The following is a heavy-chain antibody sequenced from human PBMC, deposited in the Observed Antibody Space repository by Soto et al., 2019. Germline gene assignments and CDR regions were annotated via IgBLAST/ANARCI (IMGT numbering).Heavy chain of an antibody. CDR3: ARDDYGSGTHYYGMDV. V-gene: IGHV4-31*03. D-gene: IGHD4-17*01. CDR2: IYYSGST. Sequence: PSETLSLTCTVSGGSISSGGYYWSWIRQHPGKGLEWIGYIYYSGSTYYNPSLRSRVTMSVDTSKNQFSLKLSSVTAADTAVYYCARDDYGSGTHYYGMDVWGQGTTVTVSS. J-gene: IGHJ6*02. CDR1: GGSISSGGYY.